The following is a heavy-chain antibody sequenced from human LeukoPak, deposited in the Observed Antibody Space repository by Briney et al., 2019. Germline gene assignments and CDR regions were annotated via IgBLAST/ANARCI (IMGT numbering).Heavy chain of an antibody. Sequence: GESLKISCKGSAYSFSNDWIGGVRQMPGKGLGWRGIIYPGDSDTRYSPSFQGQVTISAAKSISTAYLQWSRLKASDTAMFYCARQLGFGGFDYWGQGTLVTVSS. J-gene: IGHJ4*02. D-gene: IGHD3-10*01. V-gene: IGHV5-51*01. CDR3: ARQLGFGGFDY. CDR1: AYSFSNDW. CDR2: IYPGDSDT.